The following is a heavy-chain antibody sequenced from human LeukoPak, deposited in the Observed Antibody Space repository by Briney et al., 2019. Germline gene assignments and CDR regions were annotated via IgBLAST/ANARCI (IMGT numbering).Heavy chain of an antibody. CDR1: GGSFSGYY. Sequence: SETLSLTCAVYGGSFSGYYWSWIRQPPGKGLEWIGEINHSGSTNYNPSLKSRVTLSVDTSKNQFSLKLTSVTAADTAVYYCARGRGGSNNYFGSGSFYFHFDYWGQGTLVPVSS. CDR2: INHSGST. CDR3: ARGRGGSNNYFGSGSFYFHFDY. D-gene: IGHD3-10*01. J-gene: IGHJ4*02. V-gene: IGHV4-34*01.